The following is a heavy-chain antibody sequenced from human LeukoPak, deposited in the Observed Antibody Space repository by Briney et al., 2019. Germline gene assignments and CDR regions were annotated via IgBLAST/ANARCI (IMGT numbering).Heavy chain of an antibody. J-gene: IGHJ3*02. CDR1: GGSISSHY. D-gene: IGHD3-3*01. CDR3: ARGSYDFWSGYYGAFDI. Sequence: PSETLSLTCTVSGGSISSHYWSWMRQPPGKGREGIGYIYYSGSTNYNPSLKSRVTISVDASKNQFSLKLSSVTAADTAVYYCARGSYDFWSGYYGAFDIWGQGTMVTVSS. CDR2: IYYSGST. V-gene: IGHV4-59*11.